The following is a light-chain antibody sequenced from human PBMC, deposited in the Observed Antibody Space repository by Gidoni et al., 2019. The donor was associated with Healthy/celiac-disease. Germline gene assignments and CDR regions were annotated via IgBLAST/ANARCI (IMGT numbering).Light chain of an antibody. CDR1: QSVLYSPNNKNY. J-gene: IGKJ1*01. CDR2: WAS. V-gene: IGKV4-1*01. Sequence: DIVMTQSPDSLSVSLGERATINCKSSQSVLYSPNNKNYLAWYQQKPGQPPKLLIYWASTRESGVPDRFSCSGSGTDFTLTISSLQAEDVAGYYCQQYYSTPPTFGQGTKVEIK. CDR3: QQYYSTPPT.